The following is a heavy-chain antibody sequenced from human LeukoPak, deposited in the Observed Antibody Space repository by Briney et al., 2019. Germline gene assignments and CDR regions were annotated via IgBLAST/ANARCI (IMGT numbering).Heavy chain of an antibody. D-gene: IGHD2-2*01. Sequence: PSASVKVSCKASGYTFTSYGISWVRQAPGQGLEWMGWISAYNGNTNYAQKLQGRVTMTTDTSTSTAYMELRSLRSDDTAVYYCARVQYQLLSSSDGAFDIWGQGTMATVSS. CDR1: GYTFTSYG. CDR3: ARVQYQLLSSSDGAFDI. CDR2: ISAYNGNT. J-gene: IGHJ3*02. V-gene: IGHV1-18*04.